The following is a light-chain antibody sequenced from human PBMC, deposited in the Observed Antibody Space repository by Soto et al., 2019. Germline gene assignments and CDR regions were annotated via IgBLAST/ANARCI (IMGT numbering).Light chain of an antibody. CDR2: RNN. J-gene: IGLJ1*01. CDR1: SSNIGSNY. Sequence: QSVLTQPPSASGTPGQRVTISCSGSSSNIGSNYVFWYQHLPGTAPKLLIYRNNQRPSGVPDRFSGSKSGTSASLAISGLRSEDEADYYCAAWDDSLSVVFGTGTKVPVL. V-gene: IGLV1-47*01. CDR3: AAWDDSLSVV.